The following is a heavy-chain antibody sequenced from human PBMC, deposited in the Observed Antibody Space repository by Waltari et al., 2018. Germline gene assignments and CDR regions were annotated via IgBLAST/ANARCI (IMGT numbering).Heavy chain of an antibody. CDR3: TRRDDSRDY. D-gene: IGHD2-21*02. V-gene: IGHV3-73*01. J-gene: IGHJ4*02. Sequence: EVQLVESGGGLVQPGGSLKLSCAASGFNFSGSDMHWVRQASGKGLEWVGRIRSKANSYATAYAASVKGRFTISRDDSKNTAYLQMNSLKTEDTAVYYCTRRDDSRDYWGQGTLVTVSS. CDR2: IRSKANSYAT. CDR1: GFNFSGSD.